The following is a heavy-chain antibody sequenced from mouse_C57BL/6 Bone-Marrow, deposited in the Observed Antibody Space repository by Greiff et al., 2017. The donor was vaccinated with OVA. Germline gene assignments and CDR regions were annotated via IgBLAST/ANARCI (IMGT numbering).Heavy chain of an antibody. CDR1: GYSFTSYY. J-gene: IGHJ1*03. D-gene: IGHD1-1*01. Sequence: QVQLQQSGPELVKPGASVKISCKASGYSFTSYYIHWVKQRPGQGLEWIGWIYPGSGDTKYNEKFKGKATLTADTSSSTAYMQLSSLTSEDAAVDYCSGPYSWGYFEVWGTGTTVTVSS. V-gene: IGHV1-66*01. CDR2: IYPGSGDT. CDR3: SGPYSWGYFEV.